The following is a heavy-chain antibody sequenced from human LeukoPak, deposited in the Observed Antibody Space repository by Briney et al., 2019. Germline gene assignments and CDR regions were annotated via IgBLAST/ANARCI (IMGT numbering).Heavy chain of an antibody. Sequence: SETLSLTCTVSGGSISSGSYYWSWIRQPAGKGLEWIGRIYTSGSTNYNPSLKGRVTISVDTSKNQFSLKLSSVTAADTAVYYCARAHDSSGYYPYYYYYMDVWGKGTTVTVSS. V-gene: IGHV4-61*02. D-gene: IGHD3-22*01. J-gene: IGHJ6*03. CDR1: GGSISSGSYY. CDR2: IYTSGST. CDR3: ARAHDSSGYYPYYYYYMDV.